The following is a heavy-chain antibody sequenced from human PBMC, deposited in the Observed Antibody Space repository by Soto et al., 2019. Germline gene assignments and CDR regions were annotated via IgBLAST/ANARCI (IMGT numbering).Heavy chain of an antibody. V-gene: IGHV3-30-3*01. CDR1: GFTFSSYA. D-gene: IGHD5-18*01. CDR3: ARDYGIAMVPDI. CDR2: ISYDGSNK. Sequence: GWSLRLSCAASGFTFSSYAMHWVRQAPGKGLEWVAVISYDGSNKYYADSVKGRFTISRDNSKNTLYLQMNSLRAEDTAVYYCARDYGIAMVPDIWGQGTMVTVSS. J-gene: IGHJ3*02.